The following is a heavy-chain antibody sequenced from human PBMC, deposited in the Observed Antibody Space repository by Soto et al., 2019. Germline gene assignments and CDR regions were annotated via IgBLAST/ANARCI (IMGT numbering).Heavy chain of an antibody. CDR1: GFRCSEQA. J-gene: IGHJ5*02. Sequence: GGSLRRYGNCSGFRCSEQAMTWVRQAPGKGLEWVGFIRNTPYGGTTEYAASVRGRFTISRDDSESIAYLQMNSLKTEDSGVYYCSRGSFGYYGPWGPGTLVTVSS. V-gene: IGHV3-49*04. CDR3: SRGSFGYYGP. CDR2: IRNTPYGGTT. D-gene: IGHD2-2*03.